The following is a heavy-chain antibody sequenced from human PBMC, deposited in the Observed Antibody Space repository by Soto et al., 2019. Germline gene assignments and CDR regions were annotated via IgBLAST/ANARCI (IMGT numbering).Heavy chain of an antibody. CDR3: TRHSDEYDFWSGPYYYYYGMDV. D-gene: IGHD3-3*01. Sequence: EVQLAESGGGLVQPGGSLKLSCAASGFTFSGSAMHWVRQASGKGLEWVGRIRSKANSYATAYAASVKGRFTISRDDSKNTAYLQMNSLKTEDTGVYYCTRHSDEYDFWSGPYYYYYGMDVWGQGTTVTVSS. V-gene: IGHV3-73*01. CDR1: GFTFSGSA. J-gene: IGHJ6*02. CDR2: IRSKANSYAT.